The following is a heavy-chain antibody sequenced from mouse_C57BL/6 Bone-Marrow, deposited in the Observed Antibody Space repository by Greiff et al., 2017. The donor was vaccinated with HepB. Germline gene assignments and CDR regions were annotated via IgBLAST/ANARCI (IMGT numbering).Heavy chain of an antibody. CDR3: ARSLYYFDY. J-gene: IGHJ2*01. D-gene: IGHD6-1*01. V-gene: IGHV1-69*01. CDR2: IDPSDSYT. Sequence: QVQLQQPGAELVMPGASVKLSCKASGYTFTSYWMHWVKQRPGQGLEWIGEIDPSDSYTNYNQKFKGKSTLTVDKSSSTAYMQLSSLTSEDSAVYYCARSLYYFDYWGQGTTHSLL. CDR1: GYTFTSYW.